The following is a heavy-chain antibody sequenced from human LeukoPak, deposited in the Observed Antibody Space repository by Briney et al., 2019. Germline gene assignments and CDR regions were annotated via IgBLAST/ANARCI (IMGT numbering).Heavy chain of an antibody. J-gene: IGHJ6*03. CDR2: ISSSSSYI. D-gene: IGHD3-9*01. V-gene: IGHV3-21*01. CDR3: ARDNLARGYDILTGQGNNYYYYYMDV. CDR1: GFTFSSYS. Sequence: GSLRLSCAASGFTFSSYSMNWVRQAPGKGLEWVSSISSSSSYIYYADSVKGRFTISRDNAKNSLYLQMNSLRAEDTAVYYRARDNLARGYDILTGQGNNYYYYYMDVWGKGTTVTISS.